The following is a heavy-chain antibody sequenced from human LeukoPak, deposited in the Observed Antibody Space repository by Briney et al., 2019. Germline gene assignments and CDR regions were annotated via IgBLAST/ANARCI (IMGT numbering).Heavy chain of an antibody. J-gene: IGHJ6*03. CDR2: IRYDGSNK. D-gene: IGHD5-18*01. CDR1: RFNFNNYG. V-gene: IGHV3-30*02. CDR3: AKGLKTAVGPYMGYHYYMDV. Sequence: PGGSLRLSCAASRFNFNNYGMHWVRQAPGKGLEWVAFIRYDGSNKYYADSVKGRFTISRDNSKSTLSLQMISLRAEDTALYYCAKGLKTAVGPYMGYHYYMDVWGKGTTVTVSS.